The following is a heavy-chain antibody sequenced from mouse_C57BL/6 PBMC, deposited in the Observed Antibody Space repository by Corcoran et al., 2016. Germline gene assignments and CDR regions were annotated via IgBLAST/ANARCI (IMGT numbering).Heavy chain of an antibody. D-gene: IGHD6-1*01. J-gene: IGHJ2*01. Sequence: QIQLVQSGPELKKPGETVKISCKASGYTFTTYGMSWVKQAPGKGLKWMGWINTYSGVPTYADDFKGRFAFSLETSASTAYLQINNLKNEDTATYFCARQDSPQVYWGQGTTLTVSS. CDR1: GYTFTTYG. V-gene: IGHV9-3*01. CDR3: ARQDSPQVY. CDR2: INTYSGVP.